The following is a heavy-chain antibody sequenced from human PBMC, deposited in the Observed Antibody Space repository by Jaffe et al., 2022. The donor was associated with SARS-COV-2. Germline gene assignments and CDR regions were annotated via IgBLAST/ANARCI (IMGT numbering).Heavy chain of an antibody. Sequence: QVQLVQSGAEVKKPGSSVKVSCKASGGTFSSYAISWVRQAPGQGLEWMGGIIPIFGTANYAQKFQGRVTITADESTSTAYMELSSLRSEDTAVYYCARVGKDYYYGSGSYYKGYYYMDVWGKGTTVTVSS. CDR1: GGTFSSYA. CDR3: ARVGKDYYYGSGSYYKGYYYMDV. V-gene: IGHV1-69*01. J-gene: IGHJ6*03. D-gene: IGHD3-10*01. CDR2: IIPIFGTA.